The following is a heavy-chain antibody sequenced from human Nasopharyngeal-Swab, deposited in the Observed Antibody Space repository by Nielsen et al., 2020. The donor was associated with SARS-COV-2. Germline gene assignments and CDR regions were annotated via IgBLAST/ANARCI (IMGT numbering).Heavy chain of an antibody. J-gene: IGHJ4*02. V-gene: IGHV4-31*03. CDR2: IYYSGST. CDR3: AGCQISSSWYFDY. CDR1: GGSISSGGYY. Sequence: SETLFLTCTFSGGSISSGGYYWSWIRQHPGKGLEWIGYIYYSGSTYYNPSLKSRVTISVDTSKNQFSLKLSSVTAADTAVYYCAGCQISSSWYFDYWGQGTLVTVSS. D-gene: IGHD6-13*01.